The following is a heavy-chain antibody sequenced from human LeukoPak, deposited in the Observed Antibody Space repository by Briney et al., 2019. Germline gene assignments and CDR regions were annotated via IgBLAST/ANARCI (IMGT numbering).Heavy chain of an antibody. D-gene: IGHD2-2*01. CDR1: GGSISSHY. CDR3: ARRYCSSTSCYGDYMDV. CDR2: IYYSGST. J-gene: IGHJ6*03. Sequence: SETLSLTCTVSGGSISSHYWSWIRQPPGKGLEWIGYIYYSGSTNYNPSLKSRVTISVDTSKNQFSLKLSSVTAADTAVYYCARRYCSSTSCYGDYMDVWGKGTTVTVS. V-gene: IGHV4-59*11.